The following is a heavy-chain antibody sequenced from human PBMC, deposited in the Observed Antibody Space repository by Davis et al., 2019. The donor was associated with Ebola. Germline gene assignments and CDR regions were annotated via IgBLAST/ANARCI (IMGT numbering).Heavy chain of an antibody. CDR3: ARERRSETDAF. V-gene: IGHV3-7*01. J-gene: IGHJ4*02. CDR2: IRQDGSEQ. D-gene: IGHD1-1*01. CDR1: GFTFSSYW. Sequence: GGSLRLSCAASGFTFSSYWMSWVRQAPGKGLEWVANIRQDGSEQQYVDSVKGRFTVSRDNAKSSLYLEMNNVRVDDAGVYYSARERRSETDAFWGQGTQVIVSS.